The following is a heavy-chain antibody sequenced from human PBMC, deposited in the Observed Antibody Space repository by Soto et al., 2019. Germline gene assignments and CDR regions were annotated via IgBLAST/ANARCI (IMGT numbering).Heavy chain of an antibody. J-gene: IGHJ6*02. CDR3: ALRALMVRTGYYGMDV. D-gene: IGHD3-10*01. CDR2: IYPADSDT. V-gene: IGHV5-51*01. Sequence: EMQLVQSGAEIKKPGESLNISCKASGYTFTRFWIGWVRQMPGKGLEWMGVIYPADSDTRYSPSFEGQVTMSVDKSINTAYLQWTSLKASDTAVYYCALRALMVRTGYYGMDVWGQGTTVIVSS. CDR1: GYTFTRFW.